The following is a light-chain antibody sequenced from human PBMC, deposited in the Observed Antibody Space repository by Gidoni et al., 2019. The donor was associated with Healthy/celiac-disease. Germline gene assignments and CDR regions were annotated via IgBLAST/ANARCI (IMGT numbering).Light chain of an antibody. Sequence: QSALTQPASVSGSPGQSITISCTGTSSDVGIYNLVSWYQQHPGKAPKLMIYEGSKRPSGVSNRFSGSKSGNTDSLTISGLQAEDEADYYCCSYAGSSTYVFGTGTKVTVL. V-gene: IGLV2-23*01. CDR1: SSDVGIYNL. CDR2: EGS. CDR3: CSYAGSSTYV. J-gene: IGLJ1*01.